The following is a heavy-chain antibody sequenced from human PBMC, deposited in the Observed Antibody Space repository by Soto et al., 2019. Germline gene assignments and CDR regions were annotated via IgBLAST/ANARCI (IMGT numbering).Heavy chain of an antibody. Sequence: QVLLFRPGADVKKPGASVKVSCKPSGYTFTEFDINWVRQAPGQGLEWMGWMNTNTGNTGYAQKFQGRVTMTRDTSISTAYMELRRLRSEDTAVYYCARVVRFFGGHAGYWGQGTLVTVSS. CDR1: GYTFTEFD. J-gene: IGHJ4*02. D-gene: IGHD3-3*01. CDR2: MNTNTGNT. V-gene: IGHV1-8*01. CDR3: ARVVRFFGGHAGY.